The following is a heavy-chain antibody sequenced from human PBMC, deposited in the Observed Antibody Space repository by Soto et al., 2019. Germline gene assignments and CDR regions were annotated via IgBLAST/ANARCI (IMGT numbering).Heavy chain of an antibody. CDR1: GYSIRSDY. D-gene: IGHD3-22*01. CDR2: ISYTGST. CDR3: ARSFYDSRGYSAPFDY. J-gene: IGHJ4*02. Sequence: SDTLSLTCSVSGYSIRSDYWNWIRQPPGKRLEWIGYISYTGSTNYNPSLRSRVTMSLDTSKNQFSLNLISVTAADTAVYFCARSFYDSRGYSAPFDYWRQGIMVT. V-gene: IGHV4-59*01.